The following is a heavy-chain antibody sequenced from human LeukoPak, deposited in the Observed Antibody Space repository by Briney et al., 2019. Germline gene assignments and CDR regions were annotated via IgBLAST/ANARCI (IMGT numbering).Heavy chain of an antibody. V-gene: IGHV1-2*02. D-gene: IGHD2-15*01. Sequence: GASVKVSCKASGYTFTGYYMHWVRQAPGQGLEWMGWINPNSGGTNYAQKFQGRVTMTRDTSISTAYMELSRLRSDDTAVYYCARDPSGGRSDYYYYMDVWGKGTTVTVSS. CDR2: INPNSGGT. J-gene: IGHJ6*03. CDR3: ARDPSGGRSDYYYYMDV. CDR1: GYTFTGYY.